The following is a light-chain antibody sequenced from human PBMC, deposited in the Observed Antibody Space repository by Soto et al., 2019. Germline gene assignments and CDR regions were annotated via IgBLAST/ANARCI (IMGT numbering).Light chain of an antibody. Sequence: DIQMTQSPLSLSASVVDKVNITCRASQTIKTYLNWYQQKPGKAPKLLLYAASNLETGVPSRFSGSGSGRHFTFTITSLQPEDIGTYYCQQYEFLPVTFGRGAKVDIK. V-gene: IGKV1-33*01. J-gene: IGKJ2*01. CDR2: AAS. CDR1: QTIKTY. CDR3: QQYEFLPVT.